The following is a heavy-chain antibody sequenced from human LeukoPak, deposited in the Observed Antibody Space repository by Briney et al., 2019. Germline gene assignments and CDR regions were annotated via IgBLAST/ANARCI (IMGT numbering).Heavy chain of an antibody. CDR1: GGSISSGGYY. Sequence: SETLSLTCTVSGGSISSGGYYWSWIRQLPGKGLEWIGSIYYSGSTYCNPSLKSRVTIFVDTSKNQFSLKLRSVTAADTAVYYCANRWRGFLDPWGQGTLVTVSS. CDR2: IYYSGST. J-gene: IGHJ5*02. V-gene: IGHV4-39*01. CDR3: ANRWRGFLDP. D-gene: IGHD2-15*01.